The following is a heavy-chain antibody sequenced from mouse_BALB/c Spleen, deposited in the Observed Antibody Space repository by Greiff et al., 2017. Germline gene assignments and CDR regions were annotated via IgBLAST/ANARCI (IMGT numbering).Heavy chain of an antibody. CDR1: GFAFSSYD. Sequence: EVQVVESGGGLVKPGGSLKLSCAASGFAFSSYDMSWVRQTPEKRLEWVAYISSGGGSTYYPDTVKGRFTISRDNAKNTLYLQMSSLKSEDTAMYYCAKLIQVGYWGQGTLVTVSA. V-gene: IGHV5-12-1*01. CDR3: AKLIQVGY. J-gene: IGHJ3*01. CDR2: ISSGGGST. D-gene: IGHD3-2*02.